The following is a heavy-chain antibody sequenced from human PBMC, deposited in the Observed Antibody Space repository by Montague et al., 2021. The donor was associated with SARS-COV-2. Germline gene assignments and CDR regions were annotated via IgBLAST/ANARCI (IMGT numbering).Heavy chain of an antibody. J-gene: IGHJ4*02. Sequence: SRSLSFSASGFPFSSYGMFWVRQTPGKGLEWVSAISGGGDMTYYADSVKGRFTISRDNSKNTLYLQMNTLRAEDTAVYFCAKKTIAVPGSPHFDSWGQGTLVTVSS. CDR3: AKKTIAVPGSPHFDS. CDR1: GFPFSSYG. D-gene: IGHD6-19*01. CDR2: ISGGGDMT. V-gene: IGHV3-23*01.